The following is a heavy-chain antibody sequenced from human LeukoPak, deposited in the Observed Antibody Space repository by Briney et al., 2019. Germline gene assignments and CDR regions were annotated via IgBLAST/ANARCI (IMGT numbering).Heavy chain of an antibody. CDR2: IYYSGST. Sequence: PSETLSLTCTVSGGSISSSSYYWGWIRQPPGKGLEWIGSIYYSGSTYYNPSLKSRVTISVDTSKNQFSLKLSSVTAADTAVYYCARDPHLSYDSSGYEDYWGQGTLVTVSS. CDR1: GGSISSSSYY. D-gene: IGHD3-22*01. J-gene: IGHJ4*02. CDR3: ARDPHLSYDSSGYEDY. V-gene: IGHV4-39*07.